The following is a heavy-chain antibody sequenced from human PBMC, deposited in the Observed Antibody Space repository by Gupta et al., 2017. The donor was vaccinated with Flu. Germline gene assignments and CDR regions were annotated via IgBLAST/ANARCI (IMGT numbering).Heavy chain of an antibody. D-gene: IGHD3-3*01. CDR2: IIPILGKA. CDR3: ARSGNYLRDYYNMEV. Sequence: APGQGLEWMGGIIPILGKANYTQNFQGRVTITADKSTITAYMELRSLRSEDTAVYYCARSGNYLRDYYNMEVWGKGTTVSVSS. J-gene: IGHJ6*03. V-gene: IGHV1-69*10.